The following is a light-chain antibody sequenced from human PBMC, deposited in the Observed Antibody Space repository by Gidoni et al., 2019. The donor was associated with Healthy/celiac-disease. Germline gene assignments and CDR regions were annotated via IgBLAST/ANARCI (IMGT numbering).Light chain of an antibody. Sequence: QSALTQPASASGSPRQPITISCTGTSSDVGGYNYVSWYQQHPGKALKLMIYAVSNRPSGVSNRVTGAKNGNTAYLTISGLQAEDEADYYCSSYTSSSTVVFGGGTKLTVL. V-gene: IGLV2-14*01. J-gene: IGLJ2*01. CDR1: SSDVGGYNY. CDR3: SSYTSSSTVV. CDR2: AVS.